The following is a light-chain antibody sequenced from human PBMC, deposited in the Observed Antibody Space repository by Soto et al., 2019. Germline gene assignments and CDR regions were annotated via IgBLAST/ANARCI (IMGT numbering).Light chain of an antibody. CDR3: QQYNNWPFS. CDR2: GTS. Sequence: PGESATLSCRASQSVSSTYLAWYQQQPGQAPRLLMSGTSNRATGTPDRFSGSGSETDFTLTISGLRSEDSAVYFCQQYNNWPFSFGQGTRLEIK. CDR1: QSVSSTY. V-gene: IGKV3D-15*01. J-gene: IGKJ5*01.